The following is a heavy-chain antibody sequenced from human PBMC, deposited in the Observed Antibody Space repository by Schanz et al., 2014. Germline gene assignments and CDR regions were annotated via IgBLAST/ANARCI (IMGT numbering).Heavy chain of an antibody. J-gene: IGHJ4*02. CDR2: VRKKEFSDDTE. CDR3: VREGSTTPVAVLRSFDWLGRFDY. D-gene: IGHD3-9*01. CDR1: GFSFSDHA. Sequence: EVELVESGGGLVQPGGSLRLSCAASGFSFSDHAMDWVRQAAGKGLEWVGRVRKKEFSDDTEEYAASVRGRFTISRDDSKNVVNLQMNGLKTEDTAMYYCVREGSTTPVAVLRSFDWLGRFDYWGQGALVTVSS. V-gene: IGHV3-72*01.